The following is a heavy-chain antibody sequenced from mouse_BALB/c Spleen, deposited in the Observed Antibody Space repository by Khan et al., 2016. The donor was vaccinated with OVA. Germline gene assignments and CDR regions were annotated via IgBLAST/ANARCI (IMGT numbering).Heavy chain of an antibody. V-gene: IGHV3-6*02. J-gene: IGHJ1*01. CDR3: ARGGVVVPYWYFDV. CDR1: GYSITSAYC. Sequence: EVQLQESGPGLVKPSQSLSLTCSVTGYSITSAYCWNWIRQFPGNKLEWMGYISYDGSNNYTPSLKNRISIPRDPSKNQFCLKLNSVTTEDTATYYCARGGVVVPYWYFDVWGAGTTVTVSS. D-gene: IGHD1-1*01. CDR2: ISYDGSN.